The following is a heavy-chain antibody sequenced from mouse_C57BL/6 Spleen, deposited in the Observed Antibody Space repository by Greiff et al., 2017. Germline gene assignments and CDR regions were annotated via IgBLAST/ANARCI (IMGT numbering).Heavy chain of an antibody. CDR2: ISDGGSYT. CDR1: GFTFSSYA. CDR3: ARDRDYSLYYYAMDY. J-gene: IGHJ4*01. V-gene: IGHV5-4*01. D-gene: IGHD2-12*01. Sequence: EVQGVESGGGLVKPGGSLKLSCAASGFTFSSYAMSWVRQTPEKRLEWVATISDGGSYTYYPDNVKGRFTISRDNAKNNLYLQMSHLKSEDTAMYYCARDRDYSLYYYAMDYWGQGTSVTVSS.